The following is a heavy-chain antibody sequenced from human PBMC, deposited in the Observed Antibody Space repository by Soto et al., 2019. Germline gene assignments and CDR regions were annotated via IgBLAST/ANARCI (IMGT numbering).Heavy chain of an antibody. Sequence: QVQLVESGGGVVQPGRSLRLSCAASGFSFSSYGMHWLRQAPGKGLEWVAVIWYDGSNKYYADSVKGRFTISRDNSKNTLYLQMNSLRAEDTAVYYCARDWFGDPGGDYWGQGTLVTVSS. CDR1: GFSFSSYG. CDR3: ARDWFGDPGGDY. CDR2: IWYDGSNK. J-gene: IGHJ4*02. V-gene: IGHV3-33*01. D-gene: IGHD3-10*01.